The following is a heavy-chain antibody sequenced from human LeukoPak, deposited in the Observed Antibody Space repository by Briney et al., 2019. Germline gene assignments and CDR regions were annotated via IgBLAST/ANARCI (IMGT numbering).Heavy chain of an antibody. V-gene: IGHV1-46*01. D-gene: IGHD6-13*01. CDR3: AREGVAGTGLDY. CDR1: GYTFSIYN. J-gene: IGHJ4*02. Sequence: ASVTVSCKASGYTFSIYNMHWVRQAPGQGLEWMGIINPSGGTSYAQKLQGRITMTRDTSASTMYMELSSLRSEDAAVYYCAREGVAGTGLDYWGQGTLVTVSS. CDR2: INPSGGT.